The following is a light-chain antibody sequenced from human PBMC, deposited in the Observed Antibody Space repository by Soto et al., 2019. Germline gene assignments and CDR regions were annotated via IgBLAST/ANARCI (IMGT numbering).Light chain of an antibody. J-gene: IGKJ1*01. CDR2: DAS. Sequence: EIALPQSPGTLSLSAGERATLSCRASQSVSSYLAWYQQKPGQAPRLLIYDASNRATGIPARFSGSGSGTDFTLTISSLQSEDFAVYYCQQYNNWPRTFGQGTKVDIK. CDR3: QQYNNWPRT. CDR1: QSVSSY. V-gene: IGKV3-11*01.